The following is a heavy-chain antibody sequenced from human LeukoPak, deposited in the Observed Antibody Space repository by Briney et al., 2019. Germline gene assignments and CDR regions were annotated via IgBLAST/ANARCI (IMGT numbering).Heavy chain of an antibody. V-gene: IGHV3-7*01. D-gene: IGHD4-23*01. CDR2: INQDGSEK. Sequence: GGSLRLSCAASGFTFSRYWMSWVRQAPGKGLEWVANINQDGSEKYYVDSVKGRFTISRGNSKNSLYLQMSSLRAEDTVVYYCATDPRPDSGNFLGFEYWGQGTLVTVSS. CDR3: ATDPRPDSGNFLGFEY. J-gene: IGHJ4*02. CDR1: GFTFSRYW.